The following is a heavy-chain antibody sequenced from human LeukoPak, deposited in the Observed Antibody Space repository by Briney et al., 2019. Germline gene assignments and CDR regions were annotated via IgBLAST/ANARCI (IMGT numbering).Heavy chain of an antibody. Sequence: GKSLRLSCAASGFTFSSYSMNWVRQAPGKGLEWVSSISSSSSYIYYADSVKGRFTISRDNAKNSLYLQMNSLRAEDTAVYYCARAYSSSWYSYFQHWGQGTLVTVSS. V-gene: IGHV3-21*01. CDR2: ISSSSSYI. CDR3: ARAYSSSWYSYFQH. CDR1: GFTFSSYS. D-gene: IGHD6-13*01. J-gene: IGHJ1*01.